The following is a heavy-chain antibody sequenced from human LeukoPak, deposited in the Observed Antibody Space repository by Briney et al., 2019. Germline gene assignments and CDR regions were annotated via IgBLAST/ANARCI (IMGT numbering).Heavy chain of an antibody. D-gene: IGHD3-16*02. CDR1: GGTFSIYA. V-gene: IGHV1-69*13. Sequence: GASVKVSCKASGGTFSIYAISWVRQAPGQGLEWMGGIIPIFGTANYAQKFQGRVTITADESTSTAYMELSSLRSEDTAVYYCARRQRNDYVWGSYRYETNNWFDPWGQGTLVTVSS. CDR3: ARRQRNDYVWGSYRYETNNWFDP. J-gene: IGHJ5*02. CDR2: IIPIFGTA.